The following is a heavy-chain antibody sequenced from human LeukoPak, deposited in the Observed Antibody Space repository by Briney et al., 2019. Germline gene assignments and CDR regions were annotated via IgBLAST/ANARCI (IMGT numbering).Heavy chain of an antibody. J-gene: IGHJ5*02. Sequence: PSETLSLTCTVSGGSISSYYWSWIRQPPGKGLEWIGEINHSGSTNYNPSLKSRVTISVDTSKNQFSLKLSSVTAADTAVYYCARGLSVVVVAATGRWFDPWGQGTLVTVSS. CDR2: INHSGST. CDR1: GGSISSYY. V-gene: IGHV4-34*01. CDR3: ARGLSVVVVAATGRWFDP. D-gene: IGHD2-15*01.